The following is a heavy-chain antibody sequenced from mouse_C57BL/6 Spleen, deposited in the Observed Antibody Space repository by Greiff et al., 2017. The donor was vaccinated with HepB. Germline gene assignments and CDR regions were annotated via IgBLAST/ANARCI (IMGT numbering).Heavy chain of an antibody. CDR2: IYPGDGDT. CDR3: ARVGSSGPFDY. CDR1: GYAFSSSW. J-gene: IGHJ2*01. V-gene: IGHV1-82*01. Sequence: QVQLQQSGPELVKPGASVKISCKASGYAFSSSWMNWVKQRPGKGLEWIGRIYPGDGDTNYNGKFKGKATMTADKSSSTAYMQLSSRTSEDSAVYLCARVGSSGPFDYWGQGTTLTVSS. D-gene: IGHD1-1*01.